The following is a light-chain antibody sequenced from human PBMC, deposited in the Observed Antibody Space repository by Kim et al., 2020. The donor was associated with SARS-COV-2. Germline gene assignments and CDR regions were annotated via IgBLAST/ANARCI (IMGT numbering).Light chain of an antibody. Sequence: DIQMTQSPSSLSASVGDRLTITCQASQDITNSLNWYQQKSGKAPKLLIYDTSNLEAGVPSRFSGSGFGTDFTFTISSLQPEDIATYYCQQYDRLPLTFGGGTKVNIK. V-gene: IGKV1-33*01. CDR3: QQYDRLPLT. CDR1: QDITNS. J-gene: IGKJ4*01. CDR2: DTS.